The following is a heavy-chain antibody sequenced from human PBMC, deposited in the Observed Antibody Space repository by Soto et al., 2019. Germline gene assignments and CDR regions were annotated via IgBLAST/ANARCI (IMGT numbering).Heavy chain of an antibody. D-gene: IGHD5-18*01. CDR3: ARGTDPAMAYDAFDI. V-gene: IGHV3-30*03. J-gene: IGHJ3*02. CDR1: GFTFSTHG. CDR2: ISYDGSNK. Sequence: QVQLVESGGGVAQPGRSLRLSCAASGFTFSTHGMHWVRQAPGKGPEWVAVISYDGSNKYYADSVKGRFTISRDNSKNTLYLQMNSLRGEDTAVYYCARGTDPAMAYDAFDIWGQGTMVTVSS.